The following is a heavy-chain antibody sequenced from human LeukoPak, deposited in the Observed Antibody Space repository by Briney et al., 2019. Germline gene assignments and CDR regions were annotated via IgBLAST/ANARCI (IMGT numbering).Heavy chain of an antibody. J-gene: IGHJ4*02. CDR3: ARGRGPLI. D-gene: IGHD3-10*01. CDR2: LYYTGST. Sequence: SETLSLTCTVSGGSIRSSSYYWAWIRQPPGKGLEWIGSLYYTGSTNYRPTLKSRVTISGDTSETQFSLKLNSVTAADTAVYYCARGRGPLIWGQGTLVTVSS. CDR1: GGSIRSSSYY. V-gene: IGHV4-39*07.